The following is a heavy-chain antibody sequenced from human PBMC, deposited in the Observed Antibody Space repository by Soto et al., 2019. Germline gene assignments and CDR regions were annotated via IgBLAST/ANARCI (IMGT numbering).Heavy chain of an antibody. CDR3: AKGVGSDFDL. J-gene: IGHJ2*01. V-gene: IGHV3-30*18. CDR1: GFTFSSYG. CDR2: ISYDGSNK. D-gene: IGHD2-2*03. Sequence: GGSLRLSCAASGFTFSSYGMHWVRQAPGKGLEWVAVISYDGSNKYYADSVKGRFTISRDNSKNTLYLQMNSLRAEDTAVYYCAKGVGSDFDLWGRGTLVTVSS.